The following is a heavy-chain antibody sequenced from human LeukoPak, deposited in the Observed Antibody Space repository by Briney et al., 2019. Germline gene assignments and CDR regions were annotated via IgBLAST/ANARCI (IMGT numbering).Heavy chain of an antibody. Sequence: GGSLRLSCAASGFTFSSYWMSWVRQAPGKGLEWVSSISSSSSYIYYADSVEGRFTISRDNAKNSLYLQMNSLRAEDTTVYYCARRVLAYCGGDCSPGFDYWGQGTLVTVSS. CDR2: ISSSSSYI. J-gene: IGHJ4*02. D-gene: IGHD2-21*02. V-gene: IGHV3-21*01. CDR1: GFTFSSYW. CDR3: ARRVLAYCGGDCSPGFDY.